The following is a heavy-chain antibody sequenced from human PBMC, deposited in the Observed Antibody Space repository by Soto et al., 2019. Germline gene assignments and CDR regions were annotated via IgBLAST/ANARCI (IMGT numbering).Heavy chain of an antibody. CDR2: FDREDGET. CDR1: GYTLTELS. D-gene: IGHD3-10*01. CDR3: ATRYGSGSYYDY. J-gene: IGHJ4*02. Sequence: ASVKVSCKVSGYTLTELSMHWVRQAPGKGLEWMGRFDREDGETIYAQKFQGRVTMTEDTSTDTAYMELSSLRSEDTAVYYCATRYGSGSYYDYWGQGTLVTSPQ. V-gene: IGHV1-24*01.